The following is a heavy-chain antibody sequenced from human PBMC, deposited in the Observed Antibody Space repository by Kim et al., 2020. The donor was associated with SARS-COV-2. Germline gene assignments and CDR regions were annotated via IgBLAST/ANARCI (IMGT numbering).Heavy chain of an antibody. V-gene: IGHV3-13*01. D-gene: IGHD3-10*01. Sequence: GGSLRLSCAASGFTFSSYDMRWVRQATGKGLEWVSAIGTAGDTYYPGSVKGRFTISRENAKNSLYLQMNSLRAGDTAVYYCARDLTMVRGVYPPSFYYYGMDVWGQGTTVTVSS. CDR3: ARDLTMVRGVYPPSFYYYGMDV. CDR2: IGTAGDT. CDR1: GFTFSSYD. J-gene: IGHJ6*02.